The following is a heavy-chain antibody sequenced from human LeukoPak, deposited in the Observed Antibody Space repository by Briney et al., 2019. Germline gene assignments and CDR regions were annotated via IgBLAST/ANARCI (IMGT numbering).Heavy chain of an antibody. D-gene: IGHD6-19*01. CDR2: ISSSSSYI. CDR3: ARESYSSGWAPGTFDY. V-gene: IGHV3-21*01. J-gene: IGHJ4*02. Sequence: GRSLRLSCAVSGFTFSSYSMNWVRQAPGKGLEWVSSISSSSSYIYYADSVKGRFTISRENAKNSLYLQMNSLRGEDTAVYYCARESYSSGWAPGTFDYWGQGTLVTVSS. CDR1: GFTFSSYS.